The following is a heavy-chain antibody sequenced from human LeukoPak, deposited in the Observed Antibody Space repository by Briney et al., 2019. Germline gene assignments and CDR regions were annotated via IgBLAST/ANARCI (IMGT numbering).Heavy chain of an antibody. D-gene: IGHD5-12*01. Sequence: GRSLRLSCAASQFTLSYYAMHWVRRAPGKGLEWVALISSDGTNQYYAHSVKGRFTISRDSRKNTLYLQMDSLKPEDTAVYYCATSTRGYTYTLDYWGQGTLVTVSS. J-gene: IGHJ4*02. CDR3: ATSTRGYTYTLDY. CDR2: ISSDGTNQ. CDR1: QFTLSYYA. V-gene: IGHV3-30*04.